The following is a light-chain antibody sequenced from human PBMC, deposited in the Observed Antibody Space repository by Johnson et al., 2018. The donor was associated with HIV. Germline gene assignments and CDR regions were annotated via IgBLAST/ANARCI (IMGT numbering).Light chain of an antibody. Sequence: QSVLTQPPSVSAAPGQKVTISCSASSSNIVNIYISWYQHLPGTAPKLLIYDNHKRPSGIPDRFSVSKSGTSATLGITGLQTGDEADYYCGTWDSSLSAGGVFGTGTKVTVL. J-gene: IGLJ1*01. CDR2: DNH. CDR1: SSNIVNIY. V-gene: IGLV1-51*01. CDR3: GTWDSSLSAGGV.